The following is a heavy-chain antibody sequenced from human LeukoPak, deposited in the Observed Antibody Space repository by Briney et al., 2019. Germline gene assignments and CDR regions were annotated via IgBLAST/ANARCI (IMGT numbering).Heavy chain of an antibody. D-gene: IGHD2-2*01. Sequence: SETLSLTCTVSGYSISSGYYWGWIRQPPGKGLEWIGSIYHSGSTYYNPSLKSRVTISVDTSKNQFSLKLSSVTAADTAVYYCARRCSSTSCYRLGAFDIWGQGTMVTVSS. CDR1: GYSISSGYY. J-gene: IGHJ3*02. CDR3: ARRCSSTSCYRLGAFDI. V-gene: IGHV4-38-2*02. CDR2: IYHSGST.